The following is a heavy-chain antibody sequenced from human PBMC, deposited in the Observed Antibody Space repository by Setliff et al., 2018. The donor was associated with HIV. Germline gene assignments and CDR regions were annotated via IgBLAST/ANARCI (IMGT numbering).Heavy chain of an antibody. CDR2: VNNDGTDT. CDR3: VRGSGYYYFDN. J-gene: IGHJ4*02. D-gene: IGHD3-22*01. V-gene: IGHV3-74*01. CDR1: GFTFNSYW. Sequence: HPGGSLRLSCVASGFTFNSYWMYWVRQAPGKGLVCVSRVNNDGTDTIYADSVKGRFTISRDNAKSTVYLQMGSLSADDTAVYYCVRGSGYYYFDNWGQGALVTVSS.